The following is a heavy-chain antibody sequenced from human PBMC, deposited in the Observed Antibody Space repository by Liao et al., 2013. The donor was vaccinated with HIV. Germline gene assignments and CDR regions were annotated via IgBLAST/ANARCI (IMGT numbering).Heavy chain of an antibody. Sequence: QVQLQESGPGLVRPSETLSLTCSVSFGSISSYYWSWIRQPAGKGLEWIGRIYGSGSTNSDPSLKSRVTMSVDTSKNQFSLSLNSVTAADTAVYYCARDSRALLEWPNTAEDWYFDLWGRGTLVTVSS. J-gene: IGHJ2*01. CDR3: ARDSRALLEWPNTAEDWYFDL. V-gene: IGHV4-4*07. D-gene: IGHD3-3*01. CDR1: FGSISSYY. CDR2: IYGSGST.